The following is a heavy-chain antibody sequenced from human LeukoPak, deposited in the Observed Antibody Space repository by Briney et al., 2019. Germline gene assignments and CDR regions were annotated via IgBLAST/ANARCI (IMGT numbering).Heavy chain of an antibody. CDR3: ASRGYDYVWEGVDY. V-gene: IGHV3-48*03. J-gene: IGHJ4*02. D-gene: IGHD3-16*01. Sequence: PGGSLRLSCAASGFTFSSYEMNWVRQAPGKGLEWVSYISSSGSTIYYADSVKGRFTISRDNAKNSLYLQMNSLRAEDTAVYYCASRGYDYVWEGVDYWGQGTLVTVSS. CDR1: GFTFSSYE. CDR2: ISSSGSTI.